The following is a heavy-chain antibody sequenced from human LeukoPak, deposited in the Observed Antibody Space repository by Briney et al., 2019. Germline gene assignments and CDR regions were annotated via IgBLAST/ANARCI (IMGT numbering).Heavy chain of an antibody. CDR2: IWYDGSSK. J-gene: IGHJ4*02. V-gene: IGHV3-33*01. CDR3: ARDLGTTNYFFDY. D-gene: IGHD4-17*01. CDR1: GFTFSDFG. Sequence: GGSLRLSCAASGFTFSDFGFHWVRQAPGKGLEWVAVIWYDGSSKYYADSVKGRFTISRDNSKNTLYLQMNSLRAEDTAVYYCARDLGTTNYFFDYWGQGTLVTVSS.